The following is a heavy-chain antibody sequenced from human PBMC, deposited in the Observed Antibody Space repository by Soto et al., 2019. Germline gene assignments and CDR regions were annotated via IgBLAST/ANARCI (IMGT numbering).Heavy chain of an antibody. D-gene: IGHD2-15*01. Sequence: QVQLVQSGSELKNPGASVKVSCKASGYTFTNYAMNWVRQAPGQGLEWMGWINTNTGNPTYAQGFTGRFVFSLDTSVSTAYLQIYSLQTEDTAVYYCARDHPCRRGSCYFSFDPWGQGTLVTVSS. V-gene: IGHV7-4-1*01. J-gene: IGHJ5*02. CDR3: ARDHPCRRGSCYFSFDP. CDR1: GYTFTNYA. CDR2: INTNTGNP.